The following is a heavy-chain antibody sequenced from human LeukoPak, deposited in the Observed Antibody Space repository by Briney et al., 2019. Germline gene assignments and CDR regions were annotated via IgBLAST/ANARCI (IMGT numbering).Heavy chain of an antibody. D-gene: IGHD3-10*01. V-gene: IGHV4-61*02. J-gene: IGHJ4*02. CDR1: GGSISSGSYY. Sequence: PSQTLSLTCTVSGGSISSGSYYWSWIRQPAGKGLEWIGRIYTSGSTNYNPSLKSRVTISVDTSKNQFSLKLSSVTAADTAVYYCASERFGELGNHDYWGQGTLVTVSS. CDR3: ASERFGELGNHDY. CDR2: IYTSGST.